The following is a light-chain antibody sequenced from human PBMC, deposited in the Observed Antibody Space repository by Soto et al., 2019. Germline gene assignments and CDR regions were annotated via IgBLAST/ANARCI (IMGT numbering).Light chain of an antibody. CDR2: DAS. CDR3: QQYDDPFT. CDR1: RDIADS. J-gene: IGKJ4*01. Sequence: DTQMTQSPSSLSASVGDTVTITCQASRDIADSLNWYQQRAGQAPKLLIYDASNLQSGVPARFSGSGTGTSFILTISSPQPEDFATYYCQQYDDPFTFGGGTKVEIK. V-gene: IGKV1-33*01.